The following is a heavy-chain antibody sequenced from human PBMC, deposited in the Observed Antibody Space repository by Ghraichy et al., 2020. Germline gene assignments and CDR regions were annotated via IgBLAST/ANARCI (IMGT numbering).Heavy chain of an antibody. J-gene: IGHJ6*02. V-gene: IGHV4-59*03. D-gene: IGHD3-22*01. Sequence: TLSLTCTVSGGSISNYYWTWIRQPPGKGLEWIGDIYYSGSTNYNPSLKSRVTISIDTSKKQFSLKLSSVIAADTAVYYCALDKGGYDSFGIAYHYGLGVWGQGTTVTVSS. CDR3: ALDKGGYDSFGIAYHYGLGV. CDR2: IYYSGST. CDR1: GGSISNYY.